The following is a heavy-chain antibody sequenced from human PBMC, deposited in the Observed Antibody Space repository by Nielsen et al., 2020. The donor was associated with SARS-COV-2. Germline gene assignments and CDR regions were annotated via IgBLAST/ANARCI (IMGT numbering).Heavy chain of an antibody. D-gene: IGHD3-22*01. CDR1: GLIFSSYA. J-gene: IGHJ3*02. Sequence: LSLTCAVSGLIFSSYAMSWVRQAPGKGLELVSAISGSGGSTYYADSVKGRFTISRDNSKNTLYLQMNSLRAEDTAVYYCARGQYDSIIWGQGTMVTVSS. CDR3: ARGQYDSII. CDR2: ISGSGGST. V-gene: IGHV3-23*01.